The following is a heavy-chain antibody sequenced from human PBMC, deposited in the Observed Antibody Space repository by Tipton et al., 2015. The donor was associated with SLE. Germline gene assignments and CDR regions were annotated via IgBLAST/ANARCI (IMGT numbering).Heavy chain of an antibody. J-gene: IGHJ4*02. V-gene: IGHV4-39*07. CDR3: ARGSGYDPGYYFDY. CDR1: GGSISSSSYY. D-gene: IGHD5-12*01. CDR2: INHSGST. Sequence: TLSLTCTVSGGSISSSSYYWGWIRQPPGKGLEWIGEINHSGSTNYNPSLKSRVTISVDTSKNQFSLKLSSVTAADTAVYYCARGSGYDPGYYFDYWGQGTLVTVSS.